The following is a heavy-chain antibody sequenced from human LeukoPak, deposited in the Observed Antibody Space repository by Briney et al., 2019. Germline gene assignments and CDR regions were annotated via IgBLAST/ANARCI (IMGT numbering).Heavy chain of an antibody. CDR1: GYWFHHYC. J-gene: IGHJ4*02. CDR3: ARAPDDYDFWSGPFDY. V-gene: IGHV1-18*01. Sequence: AAVNVSHKHSGYWFHHYCNCLLRQDPGPGLEWMGWISAYSGNTNYAQNLQGRVTMTTDTSTSTAYMELRSLRSDDTAVYYCARAPDDYDFWSGPFDYWGRGTLVTVSS. D-gene: IGHD3-3*01. CDR2: ISAYSGNT.